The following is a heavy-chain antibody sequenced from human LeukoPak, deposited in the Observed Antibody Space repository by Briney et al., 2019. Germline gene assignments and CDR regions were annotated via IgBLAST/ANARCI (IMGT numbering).Heavy chain of an antibody. J-gene: IGHJ4*02. CDR3: AREDDFWGGLDY. CDR2: IYYSGST. CDR1: GGSISSYY. Sequence: SETLSLTCTVSGGSISSYYWSWIRQPPGKGLEWIGYIYYSGSTNYNPSLKSRVTISVDTSKNQFSLKLSSVTAADTAVYYCAREDDFWGGLDYWGQGTLVTVSS. V-gene: IGHV4-59*01. D-gene: IGHD3-3*01.